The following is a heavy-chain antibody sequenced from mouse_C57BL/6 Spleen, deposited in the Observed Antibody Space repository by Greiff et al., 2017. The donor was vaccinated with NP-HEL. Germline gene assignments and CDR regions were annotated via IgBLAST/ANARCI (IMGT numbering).Heavy chain of an antibody. J-gene: IGHJ2*01. Sequence: EVKLMESGGDLVKPGGSLKLSCAASGFTFSSYGMSWVRQTPDKRLEWVATISSGGSYTYYPDSVKGRFTISRDNAKNTLYLQMSSLKSEDTAMYYCASSGGYWGQGTTLTVSS. V-gene: IGHV5-6*01. CDR3: ASSGGY. CDR2: ISSGGSYT. CDR1: GFTFSSYG. D-gene: IGHD3-1*01.